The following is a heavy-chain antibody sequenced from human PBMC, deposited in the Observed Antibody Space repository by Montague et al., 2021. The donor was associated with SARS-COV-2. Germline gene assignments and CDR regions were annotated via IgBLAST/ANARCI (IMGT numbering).Heavy chain of an antibody. CDR2: MHFPGKT. J-gene: IGHJ4*02. D-gene: IGHD3-10*01. CDR1: GDSITNHY. Sequence: SETLSLTCSVSGDSITNHYWSWIRQPPGKGLEWIGRMHFPGKTNFNPSFSSRLTMSADTSKNQFSLKLTSVTAADTAIYFCARDRFDFGAGRQGTIDFWGQGTLVTVSS. V-gene: IGHV4-4*07. CDR3: ARDRFDFGAGRQGTIDF.